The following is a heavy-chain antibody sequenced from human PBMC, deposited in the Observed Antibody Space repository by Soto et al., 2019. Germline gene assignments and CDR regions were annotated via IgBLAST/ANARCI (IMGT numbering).Heavy chain of an antibody. V-gene: IGHV4-39*01. CDR1: GGSISSSSYY. J-gene: IGHJ3*02. CDR2: IYYSGST. Sequence: NPSETLSLTCTVSGGSISSSSYYWGWIRQPPGKGLEWIGSIYYSGSTYYNPSLKSRVTISVETSKNQFSLKLSPVTAANTAVYYCAVGAISDAFDIWGQGTMVTVSS. D-gene: IGHD1-26*01. CDR3: AVGAISDAFDI.